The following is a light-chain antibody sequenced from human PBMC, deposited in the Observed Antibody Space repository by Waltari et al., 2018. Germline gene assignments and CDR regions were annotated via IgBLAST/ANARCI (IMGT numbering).Light chain of an antibody. CDR3: QQSYKIPYT. J-gene: IGKJ2*01. CDR1: QRISNY. CDR2: AAS. Sequence: DIQMTQSPSSLSASVGDRVTVTCRASQRISNYLNWYQQKPGTAPKLLIYAASTLQSGVPSRFSGSGSGTDFTLTISSLQPEDSATYYCQQSYKIPYTFVQGTKLEIK. V-gene: IGKV1-39*01.